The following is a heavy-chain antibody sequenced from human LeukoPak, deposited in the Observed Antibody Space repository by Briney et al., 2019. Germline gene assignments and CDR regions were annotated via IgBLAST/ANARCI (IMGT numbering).Heavy chain of an antibody. D-gene: IGHD3-10*01. CDR2: IYPGDSDP. CDR1: GYTFATYW. V-gene: IGHV5-51*01. CDR3: ATVYYYGSGSYYYFHF. Sequence: GESLKISCKGSGYTFATYWIGWVRQKPGKGLEWMGIIYPGDSDPRYSPSFQGQVTISADKSISTAFLQWSSLKASDTAMYYCATVYYYGSGSYYYFHFWGQGTLVTVSS. J-gene: IGHJ4*02.